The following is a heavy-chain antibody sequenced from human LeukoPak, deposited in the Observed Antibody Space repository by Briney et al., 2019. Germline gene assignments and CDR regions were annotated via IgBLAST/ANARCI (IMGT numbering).Heavy chain of an antibody. D-gene: IGHD6-19*01. J-gene: IGHJ4*02. CDR1: GFTVSSNY. CDR3: ARDLEYSSGWYRAIGY. V-gene: IGHV3-53*01. Sequence: GGSLRLSCAASGFTVSSNYMSWVRQAPGKGLEWVSVISSGGNTYYADSVKGRFTISRDNSKNTVYLQMTSLRAEDTAVYYCARDLEYSSGWYRAIGYWGRGTLVRVSS. CDR2: ISSGGNT.